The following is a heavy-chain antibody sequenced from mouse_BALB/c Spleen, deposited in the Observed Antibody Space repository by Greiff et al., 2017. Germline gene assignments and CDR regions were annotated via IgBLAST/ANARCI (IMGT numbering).Heavy chain of an antibody. D-gene: IGHD2-1*01. CDR1: GFTLTDYY. CDR2: IRNKANGYTT. V-gene: IGHV7-3*02. CDR3: ARDDGNYPWFAY. Sequence: EVQVVESGGGLVQPGGSLRLSCATSGFTLTDYYMSWVRQPPGKALEWLGFIRNKANGYTTEYSASVKGRFTISRDNSQSILYLQMNTLRAEDSATYYCARDDGNYPWFAYWGQGTLVTVSA. J-gene: IGHJ3*01.